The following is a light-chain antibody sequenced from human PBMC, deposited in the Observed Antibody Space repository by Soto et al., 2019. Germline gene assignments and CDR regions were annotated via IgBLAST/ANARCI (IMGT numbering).Light chain of an antibody. CDR2: GAS. V-gene: IGKV3-20*01. CDR3: QQYGSSPPSST. J-gene: IGKJ5*01. CDR1: QSVSSF. Sequence: EIVLTQSPATLSLSPGERATLSCRAIQSVSSFLAWYQQKPGQAPRLLISGASNRATDIPDRFSGRGSGTDFTLTISRLEPEDFAVYYCQQYGSSPPSSTFGQGTRLE.